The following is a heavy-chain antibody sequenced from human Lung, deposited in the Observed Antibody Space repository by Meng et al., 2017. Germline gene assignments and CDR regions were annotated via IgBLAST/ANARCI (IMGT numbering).Heavy chain of an antibody. V-gene: IGHV3-15*01. CDR2: IKSNTDGRKA. CDR3: TWDDKAVSDY. Sequence: CGGGVVRAGGSLRLICEACGFYFKCARMSSVRQAPGKGMEWVGRIKSNTDGRKAEYAAPVTGRLTISRDDSKSTLYLQMSGLRIDDTGVYYCTWDDKAVSDYWGQGTLVTVSS. CDR1: GFYFKCAR. J-gene: IGHJ4*02. D-gene: IGHD1-26*01.